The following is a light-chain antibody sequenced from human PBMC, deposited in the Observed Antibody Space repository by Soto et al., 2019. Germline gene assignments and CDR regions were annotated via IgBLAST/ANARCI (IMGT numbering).Light chain of an antibody. V-gene: IGKV4-1*01. CDR2: WAS. J-gene: IGKJ2*01. CDR1: QSVLYSSNNKNY. Sequence: DIVMTQSPDSLAVSLGERATINCKSSQSVLYSSNNKNYLAWYQQKPGQPPKLLIYWASTRESGVPDRSSGSGSGTDLTLTISSLQAEDVAVYYCQQYYSTPYTFGQGTKLEIK. CDR3: QQYYSTPYT.